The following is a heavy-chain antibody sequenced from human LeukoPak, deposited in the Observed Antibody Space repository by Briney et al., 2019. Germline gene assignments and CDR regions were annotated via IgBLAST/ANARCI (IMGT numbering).Heavy chain of an antibody. CDR1: GYTFTSYA. D-gene: IGHD5-18*01. V-gene: IGHV1-3*01. J-gene: IGHJ4*02. Sequence: ASVKVSCKASGYTFTSYAMHWVRQAPGQRLEWMGWINAGNGNTKYSQKFQGRVTITRDTSASTAYMELSRLRSDDTAVYYCARLRVDTAMVTFDYWGQGTLVTVSS. CDR3: ARLRVDTAMVTFDY. CDR2: INAGNGNT.